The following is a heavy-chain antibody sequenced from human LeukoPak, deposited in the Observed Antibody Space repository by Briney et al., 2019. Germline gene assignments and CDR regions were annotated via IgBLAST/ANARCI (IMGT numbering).Heavy chain of an antibody. CDR2: IWYDGSNK. CDR3: VRDLGSIATAGTETFDI. D-gene: IGHD6-13*01. J-gene: IGHJ3*02. CDR1: GFTFSSYG. Sequence: GRSLRLSCAASGFTFSSYGMHWVRQAPGKGLEWVAVIWYDGSNKYYADSVKGRFTISRDNSNNTLYLQMNSLRAEDTAAYYCVRDLGSIATAGTETFDIWGQGTMVTVSS. V-gene: IGHV3-33*01.